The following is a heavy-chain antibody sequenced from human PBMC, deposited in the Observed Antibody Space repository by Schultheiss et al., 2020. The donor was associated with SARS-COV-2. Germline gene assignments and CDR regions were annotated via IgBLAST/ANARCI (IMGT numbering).Heavy chain of an antibody. Sequence: GGSLRLSCAASGFTFSSYSMNWVRQAPGKGLEWVAVISYDGSNKYYADSVKGRFTISRDNAKNSLYLQMNSLRAEDTAVYYCARDPKGSGKIAVAGGDYWGQGTLVTVSS. CDR3: ARDPKGSGKIAVAGGDY. J-gene: IGHJ4*02. V-gene: IGHV3-30*03. CDR1: GFTFSSYS. CDR2: ISYDGSNK. D-gene: IGHD6-19*01.